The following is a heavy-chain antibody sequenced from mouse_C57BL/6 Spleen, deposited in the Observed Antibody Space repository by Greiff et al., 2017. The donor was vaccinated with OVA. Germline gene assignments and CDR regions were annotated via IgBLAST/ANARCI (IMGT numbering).Heavy chain of an antibody. D-gene: IGHD1-1*01. Sequence: VQLQQSGPELVKPGASVKIPCKASGYTFTDYNMDWVKQSHGKSLEWIGDINPNNGGTIYNQKFKGKATLTVDKSSSTAYMELRSLTSEDTAVYYCARKKVFRYYGYFDYWGQGTTLTVSS. CDR3: ARKKVFRYYGYFDY. V-gene: IGHV1-18*01. CDR1: GYTFTDYN. J-gene: IGHJ2*01. CDR2: INPNNGGT.